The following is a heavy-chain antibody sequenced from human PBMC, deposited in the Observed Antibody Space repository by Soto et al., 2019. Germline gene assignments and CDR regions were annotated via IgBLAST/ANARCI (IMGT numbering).Heavy chain of an antibody. CDR1: GFVFKNYE. Sequence: LRLSCVASGFVFKNYEMNWVRQAPGKWLEWISYISNSGNTIYVADSMRGRFTISRDNAKNSLLLQMNSLRADDTAVYYCARDIDNRDYYYGLDVWGQGTTVTV. V-gene: IGHV3-48*03. J-gene: IGHJ6*02. D-gene: IGHD1-20*01. CDR3: ARDIDNRDYYYGLDV. CDR2: ISNSGNTI.